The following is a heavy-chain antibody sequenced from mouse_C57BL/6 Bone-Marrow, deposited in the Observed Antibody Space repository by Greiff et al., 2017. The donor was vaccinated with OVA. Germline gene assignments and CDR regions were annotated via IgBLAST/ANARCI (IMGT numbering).Heavy chain of an antibody. Sequence: EVKLVESGGGLVQPGGSLKLSCAASGFTFSDYGMAWVRQAPRKGPEWVAFISNLAYSIYYADTVTGRFTISRENAKNNLYLEMSSLRSEDTAMYYCARHDLGRAFDYWGQGTTLTVSS. CDR2: ISNLAYSI. CDR3: ARHDLGRAFDY. J-gene: IGHJ2*01. CDR1: GFTFSDYG. D-gene: IGHD4-1*01. V-gene: IGHV5-15*01.